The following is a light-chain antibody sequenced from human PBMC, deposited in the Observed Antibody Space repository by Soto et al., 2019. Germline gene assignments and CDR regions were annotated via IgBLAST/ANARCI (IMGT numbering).Light chain of an antibody. Sequence: AIQMTQSPSSLSASVGDRVTITCRASQDIRIDLGWYQQKPGRAPKLLISAASSLQSGVPSRFSGSGSGTDFTLTISSLLPEDFATYYCLQDYSYPYTFGQGTKLEIK. CDR1: QDIRID. V-gene: IGKV1-6*01. CDR2: AAS. J-gene: IGKJ2*01. CDR3: LQDYSYPYT.